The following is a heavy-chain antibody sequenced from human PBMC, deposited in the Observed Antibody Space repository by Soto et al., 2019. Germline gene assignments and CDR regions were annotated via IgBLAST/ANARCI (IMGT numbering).Heavy chain of an antibody. CDR2: INPSGGST. CDR3: ASGRGVNYYYYGMDV. D-gene: IGHD2-8*01. Sequence: QVQLVQSGAEVKKPGASVKVSCKASGYTFTSYYMHWVRQAPGQGLEWVGIINPSGGSTSYAQKFQGRVTMTRDTSTSTVYMELSSLRSEDTAVYYCASGRGVNYYYYGMDVWGQGTTVTVSS. CDR1: GYTFTSYY. J-gene: IGHJ6*02. V-gene: IGHV1-46*03.